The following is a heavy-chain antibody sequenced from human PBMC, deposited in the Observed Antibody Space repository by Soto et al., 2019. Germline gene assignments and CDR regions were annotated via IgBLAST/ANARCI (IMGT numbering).Heavy chain of an antibody. J-gene: IGHJ3*02. V-gene: IGHV3-66*01. CDR2: IYSGGST. D-gene: IGHD3-10*01. Sequence: EVQLVESGGGLVQPGGSLRLSCAASGFTVSSNYMSWVRQAPGKGLEWVSVIYSGGSTYYADSVKGRFTISRDNSKNTLYLQMNSLRAEDTAVYYCARDIYGSGSYAFDIWGKGTMVTVSS. CDR3: ARDIYGSGSYAFDI. CDR1: GFTVSSNY.